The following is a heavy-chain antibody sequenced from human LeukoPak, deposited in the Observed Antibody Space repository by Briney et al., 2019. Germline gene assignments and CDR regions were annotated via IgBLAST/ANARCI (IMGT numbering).Heavy chain of an antibody. J-gene: IGHJ4*02. CDR1: GFTFSSYG. CDR2: IWYDGSNK. D-gene: IGHD6-19*01. CDR3: ARDRSSGWPKYYFDY. Sequence: GGSLRLSCAASGFTFSSYGMHWVRQAPGKGLEWVAVIWYDGSNKYYADSAKGRFTISRDNSKNTLYLQMNSLRAEDTAVYYCARDRSSGWPKYYFDYWGQGTLVTVSS. V-gene: IGHV3-33*01.